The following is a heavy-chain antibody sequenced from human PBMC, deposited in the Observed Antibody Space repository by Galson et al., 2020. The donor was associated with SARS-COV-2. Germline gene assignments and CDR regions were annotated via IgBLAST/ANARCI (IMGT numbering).Heavy chain of an antibody. CDR2: ISYDGTTK. CDR3: ARETDDHTSSWFDS. CDR1: GFTFGSSA. Sequence: QLGESLKISCAASGFTFGSSAMQWVRQAPGKGLEWLAIISYDGTTKYNSDSVKGRFTISRDISKNTLYLQMNSLRPEDTAVYYCARETDDHTSSWFDSGGQGSLVTLSS. V-gene: IGHV3-30*04. J-gene: IGHJ5*01. D-gene: IGHD6-13*01.